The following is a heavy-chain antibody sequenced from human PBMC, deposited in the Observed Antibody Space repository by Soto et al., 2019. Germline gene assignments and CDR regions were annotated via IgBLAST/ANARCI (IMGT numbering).Heavy chain of an antibody. CDR1: GYSFTSYW. V-gene: IGHV5-10-1*01. CDR2: IDPSDSYT. J-gene: IGHJ4*02. D-gene: IGHD5-12*01. CDR3: ARAYSGYDFAPDF. Sequence: GESLKISCNGSGYSFTSYWINWVRQMPGKGLEWMGRIDPSDSYTKYSPSFQGHVTISADKSISTAYLQWSSLKASDTAMYYCARAYSGYDFAPDFWGQGTLVPVSS.